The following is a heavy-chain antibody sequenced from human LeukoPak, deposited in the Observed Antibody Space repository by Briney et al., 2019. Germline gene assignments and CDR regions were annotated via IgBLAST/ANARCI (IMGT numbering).Heavy chain of an antibody. CDR2: TSYDGSNK. J-gene: IGHJ4*02. Sequence: PGGSLRLSCAASGFTFSNAWMNWVRQAPGKGLEWVALTSYDGSNKYYGDSVKGRFTISRDNSKNTLYLQMNSLRAQDTAVYYCAKMPGDFWSAFYHYFDFWGQGTLVTVSS. CDR3: AKMPGDFWSAFYHYFDF. D-gene: IGHD3-3*01. V-gene: IGHV3-30*18. CDR1: GFTFSNAW.